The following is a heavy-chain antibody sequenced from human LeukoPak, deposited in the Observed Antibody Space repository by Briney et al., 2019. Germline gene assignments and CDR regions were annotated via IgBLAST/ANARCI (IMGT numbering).Heavy chain of an antibody. J-gene: IGHJ4*02. Sequence: ASVKVSCKASGYAFSGYNMHWVRQAPGQGLEWMGWINPNSGGTNYAQEFQGRITITRDTSTSTVNMELSGLRSDDTAVYYCARSAGIAVAGAAAYWGQGTLVTVSS. CDR3: ARSAGIAVAGAAAY. V-gene: IGHV1-2*02. D-gene: IGHD6-19*01. CDR2: INPNSGGT. CDR1: GYAFSGYN.